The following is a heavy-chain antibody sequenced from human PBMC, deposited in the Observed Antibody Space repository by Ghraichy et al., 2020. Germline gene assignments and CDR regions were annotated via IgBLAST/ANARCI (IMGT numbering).Heavy chain of an antibody. D-gene: IGHD6-13*01. J-gene: IGHJ3*01. CDR2: IKEDGRDK. CDR3: AREANYGSGWYSAFDL. V-gene: IGHV3-7*03. CDR1: GFSLSSHY. Sequence: GGSLRLSCAASGFSLSSHYMNWVRQAPGKGLEWVANIKEDGRDKFYVDSVKGRFTISRDNAKNSLYVQMNSLRAEDTAVYYCAREANYGSGWYSAFDLWGQGTVVTVSS.